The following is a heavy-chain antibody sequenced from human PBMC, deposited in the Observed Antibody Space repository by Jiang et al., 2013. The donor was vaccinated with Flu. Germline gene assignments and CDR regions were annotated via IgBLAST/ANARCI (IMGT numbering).Heavy chain of an antibody. CDR2: LDISTNTI. Sequence: QLVESGGGLVQPGRSLRLSCAASGFSFSIYTLHWVRQAPGKGLEWVSYLDISTNTIYYANSVKGRFTISRDNAKNSLYLQMNNLRAEDTAIYYCARDGPQYSPTSGWFGPWGQGTLVTVSS. J-gene: IGHJ5*02. CDR1: GFSFSIYT. D-gene: IGHD2/OR15-2a*01. CDR3: ARDGPQYSPTSGWFGP. V-gene: IGHV3-48*04.